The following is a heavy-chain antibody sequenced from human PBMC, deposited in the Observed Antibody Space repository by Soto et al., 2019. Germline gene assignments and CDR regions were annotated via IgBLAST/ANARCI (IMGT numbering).Heavy chain of an antibody. CDR2: INHSGST. Sequence: PSETLSLTCSVYGGSFSGYYWTWIRQPPGTGLEWIGEINHSGSTNYNPSLKSRVTISVDTSKNQFSLKLTSVTAADTAIYYCADLTWSGYYLPWGQGTLVTVSS. V-gene: IGHV4-34*01. CDR1: GGSFSGYY. D-gene: IGHD3-3*01. J-gene: IGHJ4*02. CDR3: ADLTWSGYYLP.